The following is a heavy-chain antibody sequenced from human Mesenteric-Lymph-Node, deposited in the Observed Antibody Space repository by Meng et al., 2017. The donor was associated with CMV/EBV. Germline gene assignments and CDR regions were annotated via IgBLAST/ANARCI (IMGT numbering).Heavy chain of an antibody. Sequence: GESLKISCAASGFTFSSYGMHWVRQAPGKGLEWVAFIRYDGSSKYYADSVKGRFTISRDNAKNSLYLQMNSLRAEDTAVYYCARGVIDYYGSGKEGWFDSWGQGTLVTVSS. V-gene: IGHV3-30*02. D-gene: IGHD3-10*01. CDR2: IRYDGSSK. J-gene: IGHJ5*01. CDR3: ARGVIDYYGSGKEGWFDS. CDR1: GFTFSSYG.